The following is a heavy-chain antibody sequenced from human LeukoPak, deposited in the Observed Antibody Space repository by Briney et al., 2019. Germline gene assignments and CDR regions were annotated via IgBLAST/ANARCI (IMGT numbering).Heavy chain of an antibody. D-gene: IGHD4-17*01. J-gene: IGHJ4*02. V-gene: IGHV4-34*01. CDR2: INHSGSA. CDR1: GGSFSGYY. Sequence: PSEILSLTCAVSGGSFSGYYWTWIRQPPGKGLEWIGEINHSGSANYNPSLKSRVTMSVDTSKNQFSLKLSSVTAADTAVYYCARETTVTTLSPFDYWGQGTLVTVSS. CDR3: ARETTVTTLSPFDY.